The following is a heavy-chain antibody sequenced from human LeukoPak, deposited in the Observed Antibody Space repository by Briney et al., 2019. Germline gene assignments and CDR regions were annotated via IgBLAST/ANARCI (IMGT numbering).Heavy chain of an antibody. CDR1: GFTFSRYE. Sequence: SGGSLRLSCAASGFTFSRYEMNWVRQAPGKGLEWVSYISSSGSTIYYADSVKGRFTISRDNAKNSLYLQMNSLRAEDTAVYYCARDRGSGWYFDYWGQGTLVTVSS. J-gene: IGHJ4*02. D-gene: IGHD6-19*01. CDR2: ISSSGSTI. V-gene: IGHV3-48*03. CDR3: ARDRGSGWYFDY.